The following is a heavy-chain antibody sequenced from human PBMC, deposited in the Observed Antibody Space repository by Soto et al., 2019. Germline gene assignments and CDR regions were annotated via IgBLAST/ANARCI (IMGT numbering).Heavy chain of an antibody. CDR3: ARGGGRGYNELDP. CDR1: GYTFTAYY. Sequence: QVQLVQSGAEVKKPGASVKVSCKASGYTFTAYYMHWVRQAPGQGLEWMGWINPNSGGTYHAQSFQGRDTMTRDPSPTTAYMELASLRSDDTAVYYCARGGGRGYNELDPWGHGTLVIVSS. J-gene: IGHJ5*02. CDR2: INPNSGGT. D-gene: IGHD5-12*01. V-gene: IGHV1-2*02.